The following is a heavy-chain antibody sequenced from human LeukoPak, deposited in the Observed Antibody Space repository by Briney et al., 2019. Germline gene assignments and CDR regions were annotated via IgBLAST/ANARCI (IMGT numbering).Heavy chain of an antibody. J-gene: IGHJ4*02. Sequence: GGSLRLSCAASGFTFSSYEMNWVRQAPGKGLEWVSYISTSGNTRYYADSVKGRFTISRENAKNSLYLQMNSLRAGDTAVYYCARGGDRDYWGQGTLVTVSS. V-gene: IGHV3-48*03. CDR2: ISTSGNTR. CDR1: GFTFSSYE. CDR3: ARGGDRDY.